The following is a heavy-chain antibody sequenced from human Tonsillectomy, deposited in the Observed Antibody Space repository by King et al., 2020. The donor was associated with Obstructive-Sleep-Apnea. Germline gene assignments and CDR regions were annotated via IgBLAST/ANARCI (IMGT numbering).Heavy chain of an antibody. D-gene: IGHD5-18*01. CDR3: ARPGESQLWSHSFDI. J-gene: IGHJ3*02. CDR1: GYTFSNYW. V-gene: IGHV5-51*01. CDR2: IYPGDSDT. Sequence: QLVQSGAEVKKPGESLKISCKGSGYTFSNYWIGWVRQMPGKGLEWMGVIYPGDSDTRYSPSFQGQVTMSADKSISTAYLQWSSLKASDTAMYYCARPGESQLWSHSFDIWGQGTMVTVSS.